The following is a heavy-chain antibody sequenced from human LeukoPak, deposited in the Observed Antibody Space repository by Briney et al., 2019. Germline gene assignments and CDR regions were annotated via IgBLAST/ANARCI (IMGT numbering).Heavy chain of an antibody. J-gene: IGHJ5*02. CDR1: GGSISSGDYY. D-gene: IGHD3-3*01. Sequence: PSETLSLTCTVSGGSISSGDYYWSWIRQPPGKGLEWIGYIYYSGSTYYNPSLKSRVTISVDTSKNQFSLKLSSVTAADTAVYYCARGAPREGPLFGVASKWFDPWGQGTLVTVSS. CDR2: IYYSGST. CDR3: ARGAPREGPLFGVASKWFDP. V-gene: IGHV4-30-4*08.